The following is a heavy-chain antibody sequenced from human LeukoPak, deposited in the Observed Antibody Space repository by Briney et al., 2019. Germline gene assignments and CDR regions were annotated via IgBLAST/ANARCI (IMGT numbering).Heavy chain of an antibody. D-gene: IGHD3-22*01. CDR1: GFTFSSYA. CDR3: AKVGLYYYDSSGYYTYDY. CDR2: ISGSGGST. Sequence: GGSLRLSCAASGFTFSSYAMSWFRQAPGKGLEWVSAISGSGGSTYYADSVKGRFTISRDNSKNTLYLQMNSLRAEDTAVYYCAKVGLYYYDSSGYYTYDYWGQGTLVTVSS. V-gene: IGHV3-23*01. J-gene: IGHJ4*02.